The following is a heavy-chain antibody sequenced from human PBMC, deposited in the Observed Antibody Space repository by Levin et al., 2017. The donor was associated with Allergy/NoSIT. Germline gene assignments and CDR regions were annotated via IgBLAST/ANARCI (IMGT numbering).Heavy chain of an antibody. Sequence: PSETLSLTCTVSGGSIRSYYWSWIRQSPEKGLEWLGFIYSSGSTNYNPSLESRVTISIDTSRNQFSLNLYSVTAADTALYYCARVNYNILTDHWGQGSLVTVSS. D-gene: IGHD3-9*01. J-gene: IGHJ4*02. CDR3: ARVNYNILTDH. CDR1: GGSIRSYY. CDR2: IYSSGST. V-gene: IGHV4-59*01.